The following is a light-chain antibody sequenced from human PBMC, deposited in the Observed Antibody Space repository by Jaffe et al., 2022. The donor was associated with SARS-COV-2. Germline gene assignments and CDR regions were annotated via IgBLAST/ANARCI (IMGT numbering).Light chain of an antibody. CDR2: GAS. CDR1: QGIGTA. V-gene: IGKV1-9*01. Sequence: DIQLTQSPSFLAASVGDRVTMTCRASQGIGTALAWYQQKPGKAPKLLIYGASTLQHGGPSRFSGSGSGTEFTLTLSGLQPEDFATYYCHQLNSYPWTFGQGTRVEI. J-gene: IGKJ1*01. CDR3: HQLNSYPWT.